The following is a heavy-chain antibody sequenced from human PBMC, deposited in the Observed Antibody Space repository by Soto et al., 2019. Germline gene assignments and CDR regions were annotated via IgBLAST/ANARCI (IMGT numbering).Heavy chain of an antibody. D-gene: IGHD4-4*01. CDR1: GFTFTSSA. J-gene: IGHJ6*04. V-gene: IGHV1-58*01. CDR3: AAASNYPLGYYYYGMYV. CDR2: IVVGSGNT. Sequence: EASVKVSCKASGFTFTSSAVQWVRQARGQRLEWIGWIVVGSGNTNYAQKFQERVTITRDMSTSTAYMELSSLRSEDTAVYYCAAASNYPLGYYYYGMYVWGKGTTVTVSS.